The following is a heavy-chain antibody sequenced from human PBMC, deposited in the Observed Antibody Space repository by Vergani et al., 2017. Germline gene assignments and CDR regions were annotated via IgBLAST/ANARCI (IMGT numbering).Heavy chain of an antibody. Sequence: QVQLVESGGGVVQPGRSLRLSCAASGFTFSSYAMHWVRQAPGKGLEWVAVISYDGSNKYYADSGKGRFTISRDNSKNTLYLQMNSLRAEDTAVYYCARDFRYSSSVYWGQGTLVTVSS. V-gene: IGHV3-30-3*01. CDR1: GFTFSSYA. CDR2: ISYDGSNK. CDR3: ARDFRYSSSVY. J-gene: IGHJ4*02. D-gene: IGHD6-6*01.